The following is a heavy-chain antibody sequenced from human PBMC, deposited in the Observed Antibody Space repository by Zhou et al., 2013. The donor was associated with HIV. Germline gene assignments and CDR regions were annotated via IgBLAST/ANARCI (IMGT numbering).Heavy chain of an antibody. CDR1: GGTFSSYA. CDR3: AREKRYCSSTSCSHFDY. Sequence: QVQLVQSGAEVKKPGSSVKVSCKASGGTFSSYAISWVRQAPGQGLEWMGGIIPIFGTANYAQKFQGRVTITTDESTSTAYMELSSLRSEDTAVYYCAREKRYCSSTSCSHFDYWGQGTLVTVSS. CDR2: IIPIFGTA. D-gene: IGHD2-2*01. J-gene: IGHJ4*02. V-gene: IGHV1-69*05.